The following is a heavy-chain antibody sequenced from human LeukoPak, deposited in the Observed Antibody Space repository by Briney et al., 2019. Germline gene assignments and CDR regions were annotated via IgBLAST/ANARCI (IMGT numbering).Heavy chain of an antibody. Sequence: GGSLRLSCAAAGFTFSNYGLSWVRQAPGKGLEWVSSISNDGGGIYSADSVRGRFTISRDNSKNTLFLQMNGLRAEDTALYYCAKASSGYFVDYWGQGTLVTVSS. J-gene: IGHJ4*02. CDR2: ISNDGGGI. CDR3: AKASSGYFVDY. V-gene: IGHV3-23*01. CDR1: GFTFSNYG. D-gene: IGHD3-22*01.